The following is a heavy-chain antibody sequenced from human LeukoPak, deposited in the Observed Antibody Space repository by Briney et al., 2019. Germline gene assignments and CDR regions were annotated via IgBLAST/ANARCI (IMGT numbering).Heavy chain of an antibody. Sequence: ASVKVSCKASGYTFTSYGISWVRQAPGQGLEWMGWISAYNGNTNYAQKLQGRVTMTTDTSTSTAYMELRSLRSDDTAVYYCARTTVDHYDSSGYYSYWGQGTLVTVSS. V-gene: IGHV1-18*01. CDR3: ARTTVDHYDSSGYYSY. CDR2: ISAYNGNT. CDR1: GYTFTSYG. J-gene: IGHJ4*02. D-gene: IGHD3-22*01.